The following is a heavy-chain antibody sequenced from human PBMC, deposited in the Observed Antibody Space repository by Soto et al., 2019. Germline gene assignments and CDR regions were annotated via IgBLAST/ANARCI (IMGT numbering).Heavy chain of an antibody. CDR1: GFTFRSYS. J-gene: IGHJ4*02. V-gene: IGHV3-21*01. CDR2: ISSSSSYI. D-gene: IGHD2-21*02. CDR3: SVVVTGNDY. Sequence: PXXSLRLSFAASGFTFRSYSMHWVRQAPGKGLEWVSSISSSSSYIYYADSVKGRFTISRDNSKNTLYLQMNSLRAEDTAVYYCSVVVTGNDYWGQGTLVTVSS.